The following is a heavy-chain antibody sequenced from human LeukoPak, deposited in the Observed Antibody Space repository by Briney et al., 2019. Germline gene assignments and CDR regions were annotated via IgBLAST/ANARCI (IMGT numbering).Heavy chain of an antibody. D-gene: IGHD2-15*01. V-gene: IGHV1-69*01. CDR2: IIPIFGTA. CDR1: GGTFSSYA. CDR3: ATLPLRKRYFDY. Sequence: ASVKVSCKAPGGTFSSYAISWVRQAPGQGLEWMGGIIPIFGTANYAQKFQGRVTITADESTSTAYMELSSLRSEDTAVYYCATLPLRKRYFDYWGQGTLVTVSS. J-gene: IGHJ4*02.